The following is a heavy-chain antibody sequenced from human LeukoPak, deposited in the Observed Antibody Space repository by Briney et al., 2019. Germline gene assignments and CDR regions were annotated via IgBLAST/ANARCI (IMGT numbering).Heavy chain of an antibody. V-gene: IGHV1-18*01. CDR2: ISAYNGNT. D-gene: IGHD5-12*01. CDR3: ARPMRYSGYSLLGFDP. Sequence: GASVKVSCKASDYTFTSYVTSWVGQAPRQGLEGMGWISAYNGNTNYAQKLQGRVTMTTDTSTSTAYMELRSLRSDDTAVYYCARPMRYSGYSLLGFDPWGQGTLVTVSS. CDR1: DYTFTSYV. J-gene: IGHJ5*02.